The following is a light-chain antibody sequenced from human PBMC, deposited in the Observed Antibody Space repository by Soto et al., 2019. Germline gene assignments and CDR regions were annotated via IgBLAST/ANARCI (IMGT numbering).Light chain of an antibody. CDR1: QTISSW. Sequence: DIQLTQSPSTLSGSVGDRVTITCRASQTISSWLAWYQQKPGKSPKLLIYKASTLTGGVPSRFSGSGSGTEFTLTISRLQPDDVATYYRQHYNSYSEAFGQGTKVDIK. J-gene: IGKJ1*01. V-gene: IGKV1-5*03. CDR2: KAS. CDR3: QHYNSYSEA.